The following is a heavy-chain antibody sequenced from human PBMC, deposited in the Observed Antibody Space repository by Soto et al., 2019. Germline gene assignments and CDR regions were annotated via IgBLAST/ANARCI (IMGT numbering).Heavy chain of an antibody. CDR2: IFYTGST. Sequence: QVQLQESGPGLVRPSQTLSLACSVSGASISSGGYYWTWFRQHPGKGLEWIGYIFYTGSTYYHPSPPCRVTIPVAMSTNQFSLKLNSVTAADTAVYYCARDWGWGRGVPYFEHWGQGTLVIVSS. J-gene: IGHJ4*02. CDR1: GASISSGGYY. D-gene: IGHD3-10*01. CDR3: ARDWGWGRGVPYFEH. V-gene: IGHV4-31*03.